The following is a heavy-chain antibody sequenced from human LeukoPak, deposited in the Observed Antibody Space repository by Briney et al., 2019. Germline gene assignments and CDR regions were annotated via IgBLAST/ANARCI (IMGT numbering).Heavy chain of an antibody. Sequence: ASVKVSCKASGYTFTSYGISWVRQAPGQGLEWMGWISAYNGNTNYAQKLQGRVTMTTDTSTSTAYMELRSLRPDATAVYYCARVSWSSYGMDVWGQGTTVTVSS. V-gene: IGHV1-18*01. CDR1: GYTFTSYG. CDR3: ARVSWSSYGMDV. CDR2: ISAYNGNT. D-gene: IGHD2-21*01. J-gene: IGHJ6*02.